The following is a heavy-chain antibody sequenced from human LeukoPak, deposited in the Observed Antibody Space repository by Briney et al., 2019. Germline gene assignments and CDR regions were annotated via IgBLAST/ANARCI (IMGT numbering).Heavy chain of an antibody. CDR3: ARGPNYFDP. V-gene: IGHV4-30-4*01. Sequence: SQTLSLTCTVSGGSVSSGDYYWNWIRQPPGKGLEWIGYIYYSGTTNYNPALKSRVIILVDTSKNQFSLRLTSVTAADTAIYYCARGPNYFDPWGQGTLVTVSS. CDR1: GGSVSSGDYY. J-gene: IGHJ4*02. CDR2: IYYSGTT.